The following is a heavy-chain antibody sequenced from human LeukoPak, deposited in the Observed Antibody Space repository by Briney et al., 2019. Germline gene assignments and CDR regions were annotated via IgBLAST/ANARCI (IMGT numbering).Heavy chain of an antibody. D-gene: IGHD3-22*01. CDR3: AREYYDSSGYYSYYFDY. V-gene: IGHV1-2*02. Sequence: GASVKVSCKASGYTFTGYYMHWVRQAPGQGLEWMGWMSPNSGGTNYAQNFQGRVTMTRDTSISTAYMELSRLRSDDTAVYYCAREYYDSSGYYSYYFDYWGQGTLVTVSS. CDR1: GYTFTGYY. J-gene: IGHJ4*02. CDR2: MSPNSGGT.